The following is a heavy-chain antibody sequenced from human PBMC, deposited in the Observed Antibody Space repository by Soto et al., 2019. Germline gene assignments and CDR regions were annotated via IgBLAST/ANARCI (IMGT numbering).Heavy chain of an antibody. D-gene: IGHD5-18*01. Sequence: PGGSLRLSCAASGFTFDDYAMHWVRQAPGKGLEWVSGISWNSGSIGYADSVKGRFTISRDNAKNSLYLQMNSLRAEDTALYYCAKDMRAGHTAMFSTPDYYGMDVWGQGTRVTVSS. CDR2: ISWNSGSI. V-gene: IGHV3-9*01. CDR1: GFTFDDYA. J-gene: IGHJ6*02. CDR3: AKDMRAGHTAMFSTPDYYGMDV.